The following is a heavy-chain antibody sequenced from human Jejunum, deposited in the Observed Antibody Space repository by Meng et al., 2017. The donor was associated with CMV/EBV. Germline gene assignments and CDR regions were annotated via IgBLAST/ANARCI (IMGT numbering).Heavy chain of an antibody. J-gene: IGHJ6*02. D-gene: IGHD4/OR15-4a*01. CDR3: AKEGVLYGMDV. CDR1: GYIFTDYY. Sequence: KASGYIFTDYYIHWVRQAPGQGLEWMALINPSGYNTNYTQKFQGRITVTRDTSTHTVYMELNNLTFEDTAVYYCAKEGVLYGMDVWGQGTTVTVSS. CDR2: INPSGYNT. V-gene: IGHV1-46*01.